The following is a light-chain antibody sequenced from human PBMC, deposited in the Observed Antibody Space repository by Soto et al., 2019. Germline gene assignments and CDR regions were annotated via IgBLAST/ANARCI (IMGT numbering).Light chain of an antibody. Sequence: QSALTQPPSASGSPGQSLTISCTGTSTDVGNYNYVSWYQQHPGKAPKLMVSDVHRRPSGVPDRFSGSKSGNTASLTVSGLQDEDEAEYYCSSYAGSNNWVFGGGTKLTVL. J-gene: IGLJ3*02. CDR2: DVH. CDR1: STDVGNYNY. V-gene: IGLV2-8*01. CDR3: SSYAGSNNWV.